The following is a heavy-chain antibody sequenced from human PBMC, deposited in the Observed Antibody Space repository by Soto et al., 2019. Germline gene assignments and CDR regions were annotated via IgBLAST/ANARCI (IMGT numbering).Heavy chain of an antibody. Sequence: VQLVESGGGVVQPGTSLRLSCAASGFLFSRFGMHWVRQAPGKGLEWVAVIVNHGGRKDYADAVMGRYTVSRDNSRNTLFLEMSSLRVEGSALFYGGRDEECDDNGLDYLGQGTLVTVSS. CDR2: IVNHGGRK. D-gene: IGHD1-1*01. CDR1: GFLFSRFG. J-gene: IGHJ4*02. V-gene: IGHV3-33*01. CDR3: GRDEECDDNGLDY.